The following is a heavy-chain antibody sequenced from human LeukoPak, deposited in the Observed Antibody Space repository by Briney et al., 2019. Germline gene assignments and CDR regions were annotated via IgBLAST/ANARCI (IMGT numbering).Heavy chain of an antibody. Sequence: SETLSLTCTVSGGSISSGDYYWGWIRQPPGKGLEWIGSIHYSGSTYYNPSLKSRVTISVDTSKNQFSLKLSSVTAADTAVYYCARHAPSYYYALIDPWGQGTLVTASS. D-gene: IGHD3-10*01. CDR1: GGSISSGDYY. V-gene: IGHV4-39*01. CDR3: ARHAPSYYYALIDP. CDR2: IHYSGST. J-gene: IGHJ5*02.